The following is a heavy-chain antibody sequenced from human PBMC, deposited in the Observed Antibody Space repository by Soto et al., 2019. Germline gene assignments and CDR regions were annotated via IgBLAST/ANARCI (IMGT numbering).Heavy chain of an antibody. D-gene: IGHD1-1*01. CDR3: ARGDWNEPSVYYYGMDV. Sequence: GGSLRLSCAASGFTFSSYAMHWVRQAPGKGLEWVAVISYDGSNKYYADSVKGRFTISRDNSKNTLYLQMNSLRAEDTAVYYCARGDWNEPSVYYYGMDVWGQGTTVTVS. J-gene: IGHJ6*02. CDR1: GFTFSSYA. V-gene: IGHV3-30-3*01. CDR2: ISYDGSNK.